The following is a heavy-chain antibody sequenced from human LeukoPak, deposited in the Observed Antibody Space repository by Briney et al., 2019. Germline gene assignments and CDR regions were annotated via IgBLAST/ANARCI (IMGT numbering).Heavy chain of an antibody. CDR1: GGSISSDSYY. Sequence: PSQTLSLTCTVSGGSISSDSYYWSWIRQPAGMGLEWIGRIYTSGSTNYNPSLKSRVTISVDTSKNQFSLKLSSVTAADTAVYYCARDQRFGPYYFDYWGQGTLVTVSS. D-gene: IGHD3-10*01. CDR3: ARDQRFGPYYFDY. V-gene: IGHV4-61*02. J-gene: IGHJ4*02. CDR2: IYTSGST.